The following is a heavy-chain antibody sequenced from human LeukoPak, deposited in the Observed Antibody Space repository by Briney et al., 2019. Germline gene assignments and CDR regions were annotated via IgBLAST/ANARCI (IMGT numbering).Heavy chain of an antibody. CDR2: IKEDGSQK. V-gene: IGHV3-7*03. J-gene: IGHJ6*02. D-gene: IGHD1-26*01. CDR1: GFTFGSYW. Sequence: GGSLRLSCAASGFTFGSYWVTWVRQAPGKGLEWVANIKEDGSQKYYVDSVKGRFTISRDNAKNSLYPQMNSLRAEDTAVYYCARYSGSYEVNYYYYYGMDVWGQGTTVTVSS. CDR3: ARYSGSYEVNYYYYYGMDV.